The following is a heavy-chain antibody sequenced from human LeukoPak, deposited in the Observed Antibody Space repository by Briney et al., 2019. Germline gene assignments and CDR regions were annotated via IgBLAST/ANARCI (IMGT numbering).Heavy chain of an antibody. J-gene: IGHJ4*02. Sequence: GGSLRLSCAASGFTFATSAMTWVRQAPGKGLEWVSGISGSGGSTYHADSAKGRFTISRDNSKNILYLQMNGLRVEDTAIYYCAKNLREHDYWGQGTLVTVSS. CDR1: GFTFATSA. V-gene: IGHV3-23*01. CDR3: AKNLREHDY. CDR2: ISGSGGST. D-gene: IGHD1-26*01.